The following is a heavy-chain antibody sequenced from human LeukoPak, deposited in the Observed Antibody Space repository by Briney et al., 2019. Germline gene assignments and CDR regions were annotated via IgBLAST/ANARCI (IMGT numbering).Heavy chain of an antibody. CDR2: ISYDGSNK. Sequence: SGGSLRLSCAASGFTFSSYGMHWVRQAPGKGLEWVAVISYDGSNKYYADSVKGRFTISRDNSKNTLYLQMNSLRAEDTAVYYCAKDRSGSLIYYFDYWGQGTLVTVSS. D-gene: IGHD1-26*01. CDR1: GFTFSSYG. V-gene: IGHV3-30*18. CDR3: AKDRSGSLIYYFDY. J-gene: IGHJ4*02.